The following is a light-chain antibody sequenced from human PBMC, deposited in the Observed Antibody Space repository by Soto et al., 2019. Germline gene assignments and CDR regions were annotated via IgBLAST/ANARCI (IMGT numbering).Light chain of an antibody. CDR2: EVT. Sequence: QSALTQPASVSGSPGQSVTISCTATSSDVRSYNYVSWHQQHPGQAPKLMIYEVTNQASGVPDRFSASKSGNTAPLTISGVQAGDEAEYYCSPYRRASPYVFGTGTKLTVL. CDR3: SPYRRASPYV. J-gene: IGLJ1*01. CDR1: SSDVRSYNY. V-gene: IGLV2-14*01.